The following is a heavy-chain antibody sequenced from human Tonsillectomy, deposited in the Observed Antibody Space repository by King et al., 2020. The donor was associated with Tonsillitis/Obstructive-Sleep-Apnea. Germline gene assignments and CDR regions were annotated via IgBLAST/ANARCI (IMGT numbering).Heavy chain of an antibody. CDR2: IHHSGST. D-gene: IGHD3-3*01. CDR1: GGSISGSNW. J-gene: IGHJ4*02. CDR3: VRGVSDYDFWSGYYSV. Sequence: VQLQESGPGLVKPSGTPSLTCAVSGGSISGSNWWTWIRQPPGKGLEWIGEIHHSGSTNYNPSLKSRVTITVDKSKNQFSLKLSSVTAADTAVYYCVRGVSDYDFWSGYYSVWGQGTLVTVSS. V-gene: IGHV4-4*02.